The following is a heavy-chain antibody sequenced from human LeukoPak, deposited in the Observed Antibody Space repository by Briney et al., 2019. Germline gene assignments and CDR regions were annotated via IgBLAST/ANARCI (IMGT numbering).Heavy chain of an antibody. CDR3: ARTRSRDYYDSSGPHDY. CDR1: DVTVRTNY. J-gene: IGHJ4*02. Sequence: GGSLRLSCAASDVTVRTNYMSWVRQAPGKGLEWVSVIYSGGGTDYADSVKGRFTISRDNSKNMLFLQMNSLRVEDTAVYYCARTRSRDYYDSSGPHDYWGQGTLVTVSS. CDR2: IYSGGGT. V-gene: IGHV3-53*01. D-gene: IGHD3-22*01.